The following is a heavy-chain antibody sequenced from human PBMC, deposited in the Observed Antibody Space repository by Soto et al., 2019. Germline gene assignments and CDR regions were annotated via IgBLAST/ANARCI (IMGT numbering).Heavy chain of an antibody. CDR3: AHMTTVTTFDA. CDR1: GFPLTTSGVG. Sequence: SGPTLVNPPQPLTLPCTFPGFPLTTSGVGVGWIRQPPVKALECLALIYWDDDKRYSPSLQSRLTITKDNSKNQVGLTMTTMDPVETARDYCAHMTTVTTFDAWGQGTLVTVSS. V-gene: IGHV2-5*02. CDR2: IYWDDDK. D-gene: IGHD4-17*01. J-gene: IGHJ4*02.